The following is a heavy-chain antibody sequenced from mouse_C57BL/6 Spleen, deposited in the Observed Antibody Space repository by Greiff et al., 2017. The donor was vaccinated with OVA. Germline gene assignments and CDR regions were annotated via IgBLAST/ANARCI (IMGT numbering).Heavy chain of an antibody. D-gene: IGHD4-1*01. CDR1: GFTFSSYA. CDR2: ISDGGSYT. Sequence: EVKLQESGGGLVKPGGSLKLSCAASGFTFSSYAMSWVRQTPGKRLEWVATISDGGSYTYYPDNVKGRFTISRDNAKNNLYLQMSHLKSEDTAMYYCARDGISFDYWGQGTTLTVSS. V-gene: IGHV5-4*01. CDR3: ARDGISFDY. J-gene: IGHJ2*01.